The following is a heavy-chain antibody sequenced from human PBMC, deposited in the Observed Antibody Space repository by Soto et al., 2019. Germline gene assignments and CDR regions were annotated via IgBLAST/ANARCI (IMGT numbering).Heavy chain of an antibody. CDR1: GGSFSGYY. J-gene: IGHJ6*03. CDR3: ARGLLLWFGELSRRGGYYYYMDV. CDR2: INDSGSS. Sequence: SENLSLTCAVYGGSFSGYYWSWIRQPPGKGLEWIGEINDSGSSNYNPSLKSRVAISVDTPKNQFSLKLSSVTAADTAVYYCARGLLLWFGELSRRGGYYYYMDVWGKGTMVTV. D-gene: IGHD3-10*01. V-gene: IGHV4-34*01.